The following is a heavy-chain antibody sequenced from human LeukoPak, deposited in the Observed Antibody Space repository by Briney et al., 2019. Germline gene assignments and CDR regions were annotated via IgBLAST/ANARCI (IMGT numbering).Heavy chain of an antibody. V-gene: IGHV3-23*01. CDR3: AKSAPDEVVVGTAIRGPLDY. Sequence: PGGSLRLSCAASGFTFSSYAMSWVRQAPGKGLEWVSAISGSGGSTYYADSVKGRFTISRDNSKNTLYLQMNSLRAEDTAVYYCAKSAPDEVVVGTAIRGPLDYWGQGTLVTVSS. CDR2: ISGSGGST. J-gene: IGHJ4*02. CDR1: GFTFSSYA. D-gene: IGHD2-21*02.